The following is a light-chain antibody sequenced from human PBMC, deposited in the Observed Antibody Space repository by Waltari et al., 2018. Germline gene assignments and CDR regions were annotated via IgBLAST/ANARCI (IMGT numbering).Light chain of an antibody. CDR3: SSYAGNCNLVV. CDR2: EAS. Sequence: QCALTQPAPVSGSPGQSITIPCTGTSSDVGSYTLVSWYQQHPGKAPKLMIYEASKRPSGVSNRFSGSKSGNTASLTISGLQAEDEADYYCSSYAGNCNLVVFGGGTKLTVL. CDR1: SSDVGSYTL. V-gene: IGLV2-23*01. J-gene: IGLJ2*01.